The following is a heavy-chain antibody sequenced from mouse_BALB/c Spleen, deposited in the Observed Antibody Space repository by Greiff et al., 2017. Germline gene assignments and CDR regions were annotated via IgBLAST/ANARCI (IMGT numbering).Heavy chain of an antibody. Sequence: EVQLVETGGGLVQPKGSLKLSCAASGFTFNTNAMNWVRQAPGKGVEWVARIRSKSNNYATYYADSVKDRFTISRDDSQSMLYLQMNNLKTEDTAMYYCVRDYYGPTWYFDVWGAGTTVTVSS. CDR3: VRDYYGPTWYFDV. V-gene: IGHV10S3*01. J-gene: IGHJ1*01. D-gene: IGHD1-1*01. CDR2: IRSKSNNYAT. CDR1: GFTFNTNA.